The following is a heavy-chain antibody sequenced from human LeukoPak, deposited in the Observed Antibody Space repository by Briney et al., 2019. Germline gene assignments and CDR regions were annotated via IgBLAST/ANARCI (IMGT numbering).Heavy chain of an antibody. Sequence: ASVKVSCKASGYTFTSYYMHWVRQAPGQGLEWMGIINPSGGSTSYAQKFQGRVTMTRDTSTSTVYMELSSLRSEDTAVYYCARASGYYDSWSGYYHYYYGMDVWGQGTTVTVSS. D-gene: IGHD3-3*01. J-gene: IGHJ6*02. CDR2: INPSGGST. CDR3: ARASGYYDSWSGYYHYYYGMDV. V-gene: IGHV1-46*01. CDR1: GYTFTSYY.